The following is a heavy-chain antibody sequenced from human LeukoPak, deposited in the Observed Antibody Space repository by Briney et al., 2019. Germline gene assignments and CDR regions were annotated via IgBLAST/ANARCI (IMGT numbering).Heavy chain of an antibody. Sequence: GGSLRLSCAVPGLTFSSYAMSWVRQAPGKGLEWVSAISGSGGSTYYADSVKGRFTISRDNSKNTLYLQMNSLRAEDTAVYYCATGYCSGGSCYADFDYWGQGTLVTVSS. CDR2: ISGSGGST. J-gene: IGHJ4*02. CDR3: ATGYCSGGSCYADFDY. CDR1: GLTFSSYA. V-gene: IGHV3-23*01. D-gene: IGHD2-15*01.